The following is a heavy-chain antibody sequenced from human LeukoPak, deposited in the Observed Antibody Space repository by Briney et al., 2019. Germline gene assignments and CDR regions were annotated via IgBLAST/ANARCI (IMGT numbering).Heavy chain of an antibody. CDR1: GFTFSSYA. CDR2: ISYDGSNK. V-gene: IGHV3-30-3*01. J-gene: IGHJ4*02. D-gene: IGHD6-13*01. Sequence: GGSLRLSCAASGFTFSSYAMSWVRQAPGKGLEWVAVISYDGSNKYYADSVKGRFTISRDNSKNTLYLQMNSLRAEDTAVYYCALIAAAGTHYFDYWGQGTLVTVSS. CDR3: ALIAAAGTHYFDY.